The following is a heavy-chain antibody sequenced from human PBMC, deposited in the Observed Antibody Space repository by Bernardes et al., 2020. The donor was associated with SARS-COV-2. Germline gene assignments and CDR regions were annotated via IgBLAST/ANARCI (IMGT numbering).Heavy chain of an antibody. CDR3: TTGGAITIFGVVIVMDAFDI. CDR2: INSKTDGGTT. Sequence: AGSLRLSCAASGFTFSNAWMSWVRQAPGKGLEWVCRINSKTDGGTTDYAAPVKGRFTISRDDSKNTLYLQMNSLKTEDTAVYYCTTGGAITIFGVVIVMDAFDIWGQGTMVTVSS. CDR1: GFTFSNAW. V-gene: IGHV3-15*01. D-gene: IGHD3-3*01. J-gene: IGHJ3*02.